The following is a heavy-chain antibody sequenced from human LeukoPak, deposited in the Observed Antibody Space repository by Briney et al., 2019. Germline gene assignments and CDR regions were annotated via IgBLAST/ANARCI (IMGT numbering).Heavy chain of an antibody. CDR1: GGSFSGYY. D-gene: IGHD3-16*02. CDR2: INHSGST. CDR3: ARVAWGSYRPFDY. Sequence: PSEILSLTCAVYGGSFSGYYWSWIRQPPGKGLEWIGEINHSGSTNYNPSLKSRVTISVDTSKNQFSLKLSSVTAADTAVYYCARVAWGSYRPFDYWGQGTLVTVSS. J-gene: IGHJ4*02. V-gene: IGHV4-34*01.